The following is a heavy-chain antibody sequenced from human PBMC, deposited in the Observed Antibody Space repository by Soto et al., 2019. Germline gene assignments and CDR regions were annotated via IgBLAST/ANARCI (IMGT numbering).Heavy chain of an antibody. CDR3: AKVVVAATRHTDFDS. CDR1: GGSINSNNYY. Sequence: SETLSLTCTVSGGSINSNNYYWAWIRQPPGKGLAWIASIYYDGSTYYNPSLKSRVTISIDTSKNQFSLRLRSVTAADTAIYYCAKVVVAATRHTDFDSWGPGTLVTVSS. V-gene: IGHV4-39*01. D-gene: IGHD2-15*01. J-gene: IGHJ4*02. CDR2: IYYDGST.